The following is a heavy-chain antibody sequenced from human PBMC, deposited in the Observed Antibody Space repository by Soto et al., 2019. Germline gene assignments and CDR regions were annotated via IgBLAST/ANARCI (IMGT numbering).Heavy chain of an antibody. CDR2: IYDSGSP. CDR3: ARGVGSSPPRY. D-gene: IGHD1-26*01. V-gene: IGHV4-59*01. Sequence: QVQLQESGPGQVKPSETLSLTCTISGGSISVYYWSWIRQPPGQALEWIGYIYDSGSPYYNPSLRGRVIISADTSKNQISLKLTSATAADTAVYYCARGVGSSPPRYWGRGTLVTVSS. CDR1: GGSISVYY. J-gene: IGHJ4*02.